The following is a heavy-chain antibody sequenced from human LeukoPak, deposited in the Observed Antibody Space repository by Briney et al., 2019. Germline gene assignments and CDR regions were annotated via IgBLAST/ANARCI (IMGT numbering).Heavy chain of an antibody. J-gene: IGHJ3*02. CDR1: GFTFNSYA. CDR2: VTGSGSAT. D-gene: IGHD3/OR15-3a*01. V-gene: IGHV3-23*01. Sequence: GGSLRLSCAASGFTFNSYAMSWVRQASGKGLEWVSTVTGSGSATYYADSVKGRFIISRDNSKNTLYLQMNSLRAEDTAVYYCARERTDIDAFDIWGQGTRVTVSS. CDR3: ARERTDIDAFDI.